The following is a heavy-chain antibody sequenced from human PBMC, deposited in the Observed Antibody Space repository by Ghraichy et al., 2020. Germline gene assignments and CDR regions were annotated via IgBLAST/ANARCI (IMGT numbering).Heavy chain of an antibody. V-gene: IGHV3-30*18. D-gene: IGHD1-20*01. J-gene: IGHJ3*02. CDR2: ISYDGSNK. CDR1: GFTFSSYG. Sequence: GGSLRLSCAASGFTFSSYGMHWVRQAPGKGLEWVAVISYDGSNKYYADSVKGRFTISRDNSKNTLYLQMNSLRAEDTAVYYCAKVDNNWNDVGAFDIWGQGTMVTVSS. CDR3: AKVDNNWNDVGAFDI.